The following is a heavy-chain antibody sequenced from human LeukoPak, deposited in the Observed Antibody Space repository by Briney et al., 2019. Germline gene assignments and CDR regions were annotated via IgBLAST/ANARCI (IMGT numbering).Heavy chain of an antibody. CDR3: VRLSGSYFDY. CDR1: GFTFSSYE. CDR2: ISSGSKTI. J-gene: IGHJ4*02. D-gene: IGHD1-26*01. V-gene: IGHV3-48*03. Sequence: QPGGSLRLSCAASGFTFSSYEVNWVRPAPGKGLEWLSYISSGSKTINYADSVKGRFTLSRDNTRNSLYLQMNSLRAEDTAVYYCVRLSGSYFDYWGQGTLVTVSS.